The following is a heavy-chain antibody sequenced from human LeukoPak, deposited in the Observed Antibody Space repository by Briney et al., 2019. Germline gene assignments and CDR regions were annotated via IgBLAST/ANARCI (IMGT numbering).Heavy chain of an antibody. V-gene: IGHV3-74*01. CDR1: GSTFSSYW. J-gene: IGHJ6*02. CDR2: INSDGSST. Sequence: GGSLRLSCAASGSTFSSYWMHWVRQAPGKGLVWVSRINSDGSSTSYADSVKGRFTISRDNAKNTLYLQMNSLRAEDTAVYYCARGKSLSCSGGSCYYYYGMDVWGQGTTVTVSS. CDR3: ARGKSLSCSGGSCYYYYGMDV. D-gene: IGHD2-15*01.